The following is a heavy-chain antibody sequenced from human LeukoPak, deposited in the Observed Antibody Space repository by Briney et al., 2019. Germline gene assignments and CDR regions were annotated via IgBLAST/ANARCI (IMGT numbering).Heavy chain of an antibody. CDR1: GFTFSDYY. CDR3: ARELAYCGGDCYLRDLEWDY. Sequence: GGSLRLSCAASGFTFSDYYMSWIRQAPGKGLEWVSYISSSGSTIYYADSVKGRFTISRDNAKNSLYLQMNSLRAEDTAVYYCARELAYCGGDCYLRDLEWDYWGQGTLVTVSS. CDR2: ISSSGSTI. J-gene: IGHJ4*02. V-gene: IGHV3-11*04. D-gene: IGHD2-21*02.